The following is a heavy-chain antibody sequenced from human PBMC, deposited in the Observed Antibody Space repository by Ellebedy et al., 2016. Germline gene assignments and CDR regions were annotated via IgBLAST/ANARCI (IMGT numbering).Heavy chain of an antibody. D-gene: IGHD6-19*01. Sequence: SETLSLTCAVYGGSFSGYYWGWIRQPPGKGLEWIGSIYYSGSTYYNPSLKSRVTISVDTSKNQFSLKLSSVTAADTAVYYCARSPAPSYSSGWPYYFDYWGQGTLVTVSS. CDR2: IYYSGST. J-gene: IGHJ4*02. CDR1: GGSFSGYY. V-gene: IGHV4-39*01. CDR3: ARSPAPSYSSGWPYYFDY.